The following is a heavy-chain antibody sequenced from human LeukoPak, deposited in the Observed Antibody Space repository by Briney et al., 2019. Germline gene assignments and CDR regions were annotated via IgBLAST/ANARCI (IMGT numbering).Heavy chain of an antibody. J-gene: IGHJ4*02. D-gene: IGHD4-23*01. CDR1: GFTFSSYS. CDR3: ARDNGGSSPFDY. Sequence: GGSLRLSCAASGFTFSSYSMNWVRQAPGKGLEWVSSISSSSSYIYYADSVKGRFTISRDNAKNSLYLQMNSLRAEDTALYYCARDNGGSSPFDYWGQGTLVSVSS. CDR2: ISSSSSYI. V-gene: IGHV3-21*01.